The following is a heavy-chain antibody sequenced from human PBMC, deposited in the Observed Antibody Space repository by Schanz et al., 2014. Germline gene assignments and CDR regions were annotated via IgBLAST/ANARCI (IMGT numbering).Heavy chain of an antibody. CDR2: INPSGGST. D-gene: IGHD5-12*01. J-gene: IGHJ4*03. V-gene: IGHV1-46*01. CDR3: ARGRGGYDY. Sequence: QVQLVQSGAEVKKPGASVKVSCKASGYTFTSDSMHWVRQAPGQGLEWMGMINPSGGSTTYAQKFQGQVTMTRDTSASTVYMELSSLRSEDTTVHYSARGRGGYDYRGHWGLVTVSS. CDR1: GYTFTSDS.